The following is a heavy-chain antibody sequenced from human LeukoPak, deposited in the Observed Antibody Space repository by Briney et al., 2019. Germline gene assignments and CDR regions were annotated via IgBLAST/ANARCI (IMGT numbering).Heavy chain of an antibody. D-gene: IGHD3-16*01. CDR3: AKGFREGGALDY. CDR1: GFTFSTYA. V-gene: IGHV3-30*04. J-gene: IGHJ4*02. Sequence: GGSLRLSCAASGFTFSTYAMHWVRQAPGKGLEWVAVISYDGSNKYYADSVKGRFTISRDNSKNTLYLQMNSLRAEDTAVYYCAKGFREGGALDYWGQGTLVTVSS. CDR2: ISYDGSNK.